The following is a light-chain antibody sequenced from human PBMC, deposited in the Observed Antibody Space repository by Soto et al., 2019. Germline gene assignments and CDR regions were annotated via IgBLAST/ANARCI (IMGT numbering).Light chain of an antibody. Sequence: QSVLTQPPSVSGAPGQRVTISCAGSSSDIGAGHDVHWYQQLPGTAPKVVIYGNDNRPSGVPDRFSGSKSGASASLAITGLQAEDEADYYCQSYDSSLRGWVIGGGTKLTVL. V-gene: IGLV1-40*01. CDR2: GND. J-gene: IGLJ3*02. CDR3: QSYDSSLRGWV. CDR1: SSDIGAGHD.